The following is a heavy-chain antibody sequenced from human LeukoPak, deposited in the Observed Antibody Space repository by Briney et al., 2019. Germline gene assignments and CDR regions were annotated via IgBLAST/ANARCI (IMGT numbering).Heavy chain of an antibody. D-gene: IGHD3-16*01. Sequence: PGGSLRLSCAASGFTFSSHGMNWVRQAPGKGLEWVSGISGSGGNTHYADSVKGRFTISRDNSKNTLYLQMNSLRAEDTAVYYCAKDDNYIRFLSWGQGTLVTVSS. CDR3: AKDDNYIRFLS. CDR2: ISGSGGNT. V-gene: IGHV3-23*01. CDR1: GFTFSSHG. J-gene: IGHJ5*02.